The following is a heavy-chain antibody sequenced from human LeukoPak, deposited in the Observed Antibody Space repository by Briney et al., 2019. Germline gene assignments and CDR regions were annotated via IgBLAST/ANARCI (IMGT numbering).Heavy chain of an antibody. CDR1: GGSISSSSYY. CDR3: ARAIYDFWSGYGAEPDAFDI. Sequence: SETLSLTCTVSGGSISSSSYYWSWIRQPPGKGLEWIGYIYHSGSTYYNPSLKSRVTISVDRSKNQFSLKLSSVTAADTAVYYCARAIYDFWSGYGAEPDAFDIWGQGTMVTVSS. D-gene: IGHD3-3*01. V-gene: IGHV4-30-2*01. J-gene: IGHJ3*02. CDR2: IYHSGST.